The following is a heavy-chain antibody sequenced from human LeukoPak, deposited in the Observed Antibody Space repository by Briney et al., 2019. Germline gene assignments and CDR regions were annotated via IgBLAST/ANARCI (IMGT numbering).Heavy chain of an antibody. CDR2: ICANDGNT. CDR1: GFTFSNYA. J-gene: IGHJ4*02. CDR3: AKGSGSSCYSPCDY. V-gene: IGHV3-23*01. D-gene: IGHD2-15*01. Sequence: PGGSLRLSCEASGFTFSNYAMSWVRQAPGKGLEWVSVICANDGNTYYADAVKGRFTISRDNSKDTLYLQMDSLRAEDTAVYYCAKGSGSSCYSPCDYWGQGILVTVSS.